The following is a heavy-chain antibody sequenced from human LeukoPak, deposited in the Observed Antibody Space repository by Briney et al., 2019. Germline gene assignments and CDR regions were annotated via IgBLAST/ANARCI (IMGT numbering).Heavy chain of an antibody. Sequence: ASVKVSCKASGYTFTGYYMHWVRQPPGQGLEWMGWINPNSGGTNYAQKFQGRVTMTRDTSISTAYMELSRLRSDNTAVYYCSRLLSSWGDWDYWGEGTLVTVAS. CDR2: INPNSGGT. D-gene: IGHD6-13*01. CDR3: SRLLSSWGDWDY. CDR1: GYTFTGYY. J-gene: IGHJ4*02. V-gene: IGHV1-2*02.